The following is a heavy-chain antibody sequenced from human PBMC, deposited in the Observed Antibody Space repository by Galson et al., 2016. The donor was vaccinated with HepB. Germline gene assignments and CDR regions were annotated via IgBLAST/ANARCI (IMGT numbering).Heavy chain of an antibody. CDR1: GFTVTANY. V-gene: IGHV3-53*01. D-gene: IGHD1-26*01. CDR2: IYKGGIT. CDR3: AREMGQWEFQGRWFDP. Sequence: RLSCAASGFTVTANYMSWVRQAPGKGLEWVSVIYKGGITFYADSVKGRFTISRDNVKNTLNLEMNSLRVDDTAVYYCAREMGQWEFQGRWFDPWGQGTLVTVSS. J-gene: IGHJ5*02.